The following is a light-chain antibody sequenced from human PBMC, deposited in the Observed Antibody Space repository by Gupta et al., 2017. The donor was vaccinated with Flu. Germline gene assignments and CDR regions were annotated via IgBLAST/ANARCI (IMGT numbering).Light chain of an antibody. CDR3: QAWDSDVL. CDR1: ILGNRF. J-gene: IGLJ2*01. CDR2: QDS. Sequence: SYELTQPPSASVSPGQTASITCSGDILGNRFASWYQQKPGQSPVVVIYQDSKRPSGIPERFSGSNSGNTATLTISGTQAVDEADYFCQAWDSDVLFGRGTRLTVL. V-gene: IGLV3-1*01.